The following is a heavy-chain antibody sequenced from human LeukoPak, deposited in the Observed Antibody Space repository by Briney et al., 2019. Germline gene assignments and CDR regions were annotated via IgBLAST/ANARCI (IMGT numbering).Heavy chain of an antibody. CDR3: ARADYYGSGSYYWVAGWFNP. V-gene: IGHV4-61*02. Sequence: SETLSLTCTVSGGSISSGSYYWSWIRQPAGKGLEWIGRIYTSGSTNYNPSLKSRVTISVDTSENQFSLKLSSVTAADTAVYYCARADYYGSGSYYWVAGWFNPWGQGTLVTVSS. CDR1: GGSISSGSYY. CDR2: IYTSGST. D-gene: IGHD3-10*01. J-gene: IGHJ5*02.